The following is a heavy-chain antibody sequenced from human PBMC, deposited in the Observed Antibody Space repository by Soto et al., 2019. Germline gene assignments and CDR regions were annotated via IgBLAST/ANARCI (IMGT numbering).Heavy chain of an antibody. J-gene: IGHJ5*02. CDR2: ISSSGSTI. CDR1: GFTFSSYE. D-gene: IGHD6-13*01. V-gene: IGHV3-48*03. Sequence: EVQLVESGGGLVQPGGSLRLSCAASGFTFSSYEMNWVRQAPGKGLEWVSYISSSGSTIYYADSVKGRFTISRDNAKNSLYLQMNRLRAEDTAVHYCARDNFEYSTSTRPRSWFDPWGQGTLVTVSS. CDR3: ARDNFEYSTSTRPRSWFDP.